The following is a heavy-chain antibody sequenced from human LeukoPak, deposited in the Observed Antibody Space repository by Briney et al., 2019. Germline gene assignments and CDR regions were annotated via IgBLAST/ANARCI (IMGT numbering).Heavy chain of an antibody. CDR2: IYPGDSDT. D-gene: IGHD6-13*01. Sequence: GESLKISCEGSGYTFTSYWIARVRQMPGNDLEWMGFIYPGDSDTRYSPSFQGQVTISADKSISTAYLQWSSLKASDTAIYYCARRASSLYYFDYWGQGILVTVSS. V-gene: IGHV5-51*01. CDR1: GYTFTSYW. CDR3: ARRASSLYYFDY. J-gene: IGHJ4*02.